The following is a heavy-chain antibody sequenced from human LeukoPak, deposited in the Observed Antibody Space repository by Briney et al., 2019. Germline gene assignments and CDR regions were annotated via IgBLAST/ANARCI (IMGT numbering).Heavy chain of an antibody. V-gene: IGHV5-51*01. J-gene: IGHJ4*02. CDR2: IYPVDSDT. CDR3: ARRDWNGQYYFDF. D-gene: IGHD1-1*01. Sequence: GESLKISCKGSGYSFTTYWIAWVRQMPGKGLECMGIIYPVDSDTRYSPSFQGQVTISADKSITTAYLRWSSLKASDTAIYYCARRDWNGQYYFDFWGQGTLVTVSS. CDR1: GYSFTTYW.